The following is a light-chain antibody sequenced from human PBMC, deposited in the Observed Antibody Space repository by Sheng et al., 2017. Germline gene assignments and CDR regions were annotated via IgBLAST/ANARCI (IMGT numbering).Light chain of an antibody. V-gene: IGKV3-15*01. Sequence: EIVMTQSPATLSVSPGKRATLFCRASQGIATNLAWYQHKPGQAPRLLIYGASTRATGIPARFSGSGSGTEFTLTISRLEPEDFAVYYCQQYGSSPPLTFGGGTKVEIK. CDR3: QQYGSSPPLT. CDR2: GAS. J-gene: IGKJ4*01. CDR1: QGIATN.